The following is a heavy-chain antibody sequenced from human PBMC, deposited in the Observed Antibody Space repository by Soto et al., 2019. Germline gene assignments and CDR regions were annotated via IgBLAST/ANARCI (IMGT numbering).Heavy chain of an antibody. CDR1: GYRFSSYW. D-gene: IGHD2-8*01. J-gene: IGHJ6*02. Sequence: GGSLTLSCKVSGYRFSSYWIAWVRQTPGKGLEWMGIIYPGDSDTRYSPSFEGWVTVTRDTSISTAYMDLSRLRSDDTAVYYCARDVTRTQSCTNGVCYYHYYDMDVWGQGTMVTVSS. V-gene: IGHV5-51*01. CDR2: IYPGDSDT. CDR3: ARDVTRTQSCTNGVCYYHYYDMDV.